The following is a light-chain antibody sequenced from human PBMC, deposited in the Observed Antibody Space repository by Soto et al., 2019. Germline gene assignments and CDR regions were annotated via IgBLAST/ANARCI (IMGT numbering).Light chain of an antibody. CDR1: QSVSSY. Sequence: IVLRLSPATLSVPPGERATLSCRASQSVSSYLAWYQQKPGQAPRLLIYDASNRATGIPARFSGSGSGTDFTLTSSSFEPEDFAVHYCQQRSNWPPWRVAQGTKVDIK. CDR2: DAS. CDR3: QQRSNWPPWR. J-gene: IGKJ1*01. V-gene: IGKV3-11*01.